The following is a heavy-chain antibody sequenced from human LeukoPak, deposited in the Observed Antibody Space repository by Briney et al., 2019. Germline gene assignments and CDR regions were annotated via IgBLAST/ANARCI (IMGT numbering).Heavy chain of an antibody. Sequence: GGSLRLSCVASGFTFSTYAMSWVRRAPGKGLEWVSGISGSGASTYADSVKGRFTISSDNSKNTLYLQMSSLRAEDTAKYYCAKDRAPSVYSGMGVWGQGATLTAAS. V-gene: IGHV3-23*01. J-gene: IGHJ6*02. CDR1: GFTFSTYA. D-gene: IGHD1-26*01. CDR2: ISGSGAST. CDR3: AKDRAPSVYSGMGV.